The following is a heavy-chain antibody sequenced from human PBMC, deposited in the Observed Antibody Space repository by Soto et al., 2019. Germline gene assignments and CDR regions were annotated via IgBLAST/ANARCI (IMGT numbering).Heavy chain of an antibody. Sequence: QVQLQESGPGLVKPSETLSLTCTVSGGSISSYYWSWIWQPPGKGLEWIGYIYYSGSTNYNPALKSRVTISVDTSKNQFALKLSSVTAADTAVYYCARALVRDAFDIWGQGTMVTVSS. CDR3: ARALVRDAFDI. J-gene: IGHJ3*02. CDR2: IYYSGST. CDR1: GGSISSYY. V-gene: IGHV4-59*01. D-gene: IGHD6-13*01.